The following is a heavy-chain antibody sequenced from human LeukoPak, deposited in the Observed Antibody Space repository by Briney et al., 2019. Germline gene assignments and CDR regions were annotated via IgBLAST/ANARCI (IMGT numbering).Heavy chain of an antibody. J-gene: IGHJ4*02. Sequence: GGSLRLACAASGFKLSSYYMDWVRQGPEKGLVWVSRLKSDGSSTKYADSVQGRFTISRDDAKNTLYLQMTSVRVEDAAVYYCARTTMETQYFDRWGQGTLVTVSS. CDR2: LKSDGSST. CDR3: ARTTMETQYFDR. CDR1: GFKLSSYY. V-gene: IGHV3-74*03. D-gene: IGHD1-1*01.